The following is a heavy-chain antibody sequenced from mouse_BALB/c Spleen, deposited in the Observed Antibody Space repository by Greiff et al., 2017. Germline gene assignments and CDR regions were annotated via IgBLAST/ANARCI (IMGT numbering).Heavy chain of an antibody. J-gene: IGHJ2*01. D-gene: IGHD1-1*01. CDR3: ARWGITTDY. Sequence: QVQLKQPGAELVKPGASVKLSCKASGYTFTSYWMHWVKQRPGQGLEWIGEINPSNGRTNYNEKFKSKATLTVDKSSSTAYMQLSSLTSEDSAVYYCARWGITTDYWGQGTTLTVSS. CDR2: INPSNGRT. CDR1: GYTFTSYW. V-gene: IGHV1S81*02.